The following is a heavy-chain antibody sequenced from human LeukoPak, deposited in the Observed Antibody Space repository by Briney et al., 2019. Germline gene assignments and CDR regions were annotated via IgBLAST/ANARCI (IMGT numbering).Heavy chain of an antibody. CDR2: ISWNSGSI. J-gene: IGHJ4*02. V-gene: IGHV3-9*03. D-gene: IGHD5-12*01. Sequence: GGSLRLSCAASGFTFYDYAMHWVRQAPGKGLEWVSGISWNSGSIGYADSVKGRFTISRDNAKNSLYLQMNSLGAEDMALYYCAKDQARTVATYSFDYWGQGTLVTVSS. CDR3: AKDQARTVATYSFDY. CDR1: GFTFYDYA.